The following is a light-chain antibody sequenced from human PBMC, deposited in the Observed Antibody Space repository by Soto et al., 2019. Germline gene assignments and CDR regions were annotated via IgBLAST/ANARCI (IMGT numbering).Light chain of an antibody. J-gene: IGKJ1*01. CDR3: QQYISSPWT. CDR1: QSVSSSY. V-gene: IGKV3-20*01. CDR2: ATS. Sequence: PGERVTLSCRASQSVSSSYLTWYQQKPGQAPRLLIYATSSRATGIPDRFSGSGSGTDFTLTISRLEPEDFAVYYCQQYISSPWTFGQGTKVDIK.